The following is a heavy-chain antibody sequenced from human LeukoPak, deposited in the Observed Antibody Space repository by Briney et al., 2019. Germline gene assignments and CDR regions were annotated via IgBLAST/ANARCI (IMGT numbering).Heavy chain of an antibody. CDR3: ARIKSPANFGAQDY. V-gene: IGHV4-34*01. CDR2: INHSVST. CDR1: GGSLRGYY. Sequence: SQTLSLTCAVYGGSLRGYYSSWIRQPPRKRLEWIGEINHSVSTNYNPSLKSRVTISVDTAKTQFSLKLSSVTAADTAVYYCARIKSPANFGAQDYWGQGTLVTVSS. J-gene: IGHJ4*02. D-gene: IGHD3-16*01.